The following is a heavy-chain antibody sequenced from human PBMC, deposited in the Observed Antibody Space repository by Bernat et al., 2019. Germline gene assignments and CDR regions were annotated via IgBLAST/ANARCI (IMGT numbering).Heavy chain of an antibody. CDR3: AEGPVSGSSSRYSETRRGYYQH. CDR1: GFTFSSYG. CDR2: ISYDGSNK. D-gene: IGHD6-13*01. Sequence: QVQLVESGGGVVQPGRSLRLSCAASGFTFSSYGMYWVRQAPGKGLEWVAVISYDGSNKYYAVSVKGRFTISRDNSKNTLYLQMNSLRAEDTAEYYFAEGPVSGSSSRYSETRRGYYQHWGQGTLVTVSS. J-gene: IGHJ1*01. V-gene: IGHV3-30*18.